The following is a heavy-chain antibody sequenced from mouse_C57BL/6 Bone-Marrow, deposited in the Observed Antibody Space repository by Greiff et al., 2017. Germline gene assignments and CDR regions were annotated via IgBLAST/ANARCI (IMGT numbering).Heavy chain of an antibody. CDR1: GFNIKDDY. D-gene: IGHD2-2*01. Sequence: VQLQQSGAELVRPGASVKLSCTASGFNIKDDYMHWVKQRPEQGLEWIGWIDPENGDTEYASKFQGKATITADTSSNTAYLQLSSLTSEDTAVYYCTTGLRLNWGQGTLGTVSA. J-gene: IGHJ3*01. CDR2: IDPENGDT. CDR3: TTGLRLN. V-gene: IGHV14-4*01.